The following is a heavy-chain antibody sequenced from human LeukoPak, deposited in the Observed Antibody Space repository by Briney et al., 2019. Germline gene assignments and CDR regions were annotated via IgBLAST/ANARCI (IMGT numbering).Heavy chain of an antibody. CDR2: IKKDGSEK. Sequence: PGGSLRLSCAASGFTFSSYWMSWVRQAPGKGLEWVANIKKDGSEKYYVDSVKGRFTISRDNAKNSLYLQMNSLRAEDTAVYYCASRASSGWYYYYYYMDVWGKGTTVTVSS. J-gene: IGHJ6*03. D-gene: IGHD6-19*01. CDR1: GFTFSSYW. CDR3: ASRASSGWYYYYYYMDV. V-gene: IGHV3-7*01.